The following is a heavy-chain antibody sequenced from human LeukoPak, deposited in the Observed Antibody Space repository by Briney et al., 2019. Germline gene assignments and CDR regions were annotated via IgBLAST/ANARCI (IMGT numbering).Heavy chain of an antibody. V-gene: IGHV4-34*01. J-gene: IGHJ5*02. CDR1: GGSFSGYY. CDR2: INHSGST. D-gene: IGHD3-10*01. Sequence: SETLSLTCAVYGGSFSGYYWSWIRQPPGKGLEWIGEINHSGSTNYNPSLKSRVTISVDTSKNQFSLKLSSVTAADTAVYYCARGLVVYYYGSGSRNWFDPWGQGTLVTVSS. CDR3: ARGLVVYYYGSGSRNWFDP.